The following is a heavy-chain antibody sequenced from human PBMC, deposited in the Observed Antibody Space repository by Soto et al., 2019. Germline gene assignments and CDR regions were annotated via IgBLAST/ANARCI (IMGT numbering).Heavy chain of an antibody. CDR2: IYYSGNT. Sequence: SETLSLTCTVSGGSIRSSYWTWIRQPPGKGLEWIGYIYYSGNTNYNPSLKSRVTISVDTSKNQFSLRLSSVTTADTAMYFCARAPVTTSLYYYYMDVWGKGTTVTVSS. V-gene: IGHV4-59*01. D-gene: IGHD4-17*01. J-gene: IGHJ6*03. CDR1: GGSIRSSY. CDR3: ARAPVTTSLYYYYMDV.